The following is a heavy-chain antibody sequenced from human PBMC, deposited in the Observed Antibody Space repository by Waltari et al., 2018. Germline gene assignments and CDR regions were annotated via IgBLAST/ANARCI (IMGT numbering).Heavy chain of an antibody. CDR3: ASVCGGDCYSLDY. J-gene: IGHJ4*02. CDR1: GYTFTSYY. V-gene: IGHV1-46*01. CDR2: INPSGGST. D-gene: IGHD2-21*01. Sequence: QVQLVQSGAEVKKPGASVKVSCKASGYTFTSYYMHWVRQAPGQGLEWMGIINPSGGSTSYAQKFQGRVTMTRDTSTSTVYMELSSLRSEDTAGYYCASVCGGDCYSLDYWGQGTLVTVSS.